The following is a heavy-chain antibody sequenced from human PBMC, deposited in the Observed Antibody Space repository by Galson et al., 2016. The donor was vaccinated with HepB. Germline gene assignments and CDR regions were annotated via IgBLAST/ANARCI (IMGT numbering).Heavy chain of an antibody. CDR3: ARFSNGWGDQWLVLGWFDP. Sequence: QSGAEVKKPGGSLKISCKGSGYSFTRYWIGWVRQMPGKGLEWMGIIYPGDSDTRYSPSFQGPLTISAEKSISTANLQWSSLKASDTAMYYCARFSNGWGDQWLVLGWFDPLGQGTLVTVSS. J-gene: IGHJ5*02. CDR2: IYPGDSDT. V-gene: IGHV5-51*03. CDR1: GYSFTRYW. D-gene: IGHD6-19*01.